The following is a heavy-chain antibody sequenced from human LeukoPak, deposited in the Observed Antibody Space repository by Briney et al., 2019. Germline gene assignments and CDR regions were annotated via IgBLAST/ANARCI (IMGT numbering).Heavy chain of an antibody. CDR2: ISAYNGNT. D-gene: IGHD6-13*01. Sequence: ASVKVSCKASGYTFTSYGISWVRQAPGQGLEWMGWISAYNGNTNYAQKLQGRVTMTTDTSTSTAYMELRSLRSDDTAVYYCARSMGRIAAAGTPDIFDIWGQGTMVTVSS. CDR1: GYTFTSYG. CDR3: ARSMGRIAAAGTPDIFDI. J-gene: IGHJ3*02. V-gene: IGHV1-18*01.